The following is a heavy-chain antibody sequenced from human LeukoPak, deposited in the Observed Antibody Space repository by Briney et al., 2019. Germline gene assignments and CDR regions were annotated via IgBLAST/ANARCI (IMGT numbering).Heavy chain of an antibody. V-gene: IGHV3-74*01. Sequence: GGSLRLSCAASGFTFSSYWMHWVRHVPGKGLVWVSRIRSDGSSTSYADSVKGRFTISRDNAKNTLYLQMSSLRVDDTAVYYCAKDDYNRHWGQGTLVTVSS. CDR1: GFTFSSYW. CDR2: IRSDGSST. D-gene: IGHD5-24*01. J-gene: IGHJ4*02. CDR3: AKDDYNRH.